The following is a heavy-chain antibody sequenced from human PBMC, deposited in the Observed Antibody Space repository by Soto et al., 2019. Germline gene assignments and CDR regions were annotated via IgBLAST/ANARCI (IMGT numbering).Heavy chain of an antibody. V-gene: IGHV3-23*01. J-gene: IGHJ5*02. CDR1: GFTFSSYA. CDR2: ISGSGGST. D-gene: IGHD3-9*01. Sequence: GGSLRLSCAASGFTFSSYAMSWVRQAPGKGLEWVSAISGSGGSTYYADSVKGRFTISRDNSKNTLYLQMNSLRAEDTAVYYCAKDQHYDILTGYYNPWGQGTLVTVSS. CDR3: AKDQHYDILTGYYNP.